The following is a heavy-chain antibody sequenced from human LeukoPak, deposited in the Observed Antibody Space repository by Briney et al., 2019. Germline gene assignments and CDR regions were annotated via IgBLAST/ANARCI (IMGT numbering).Heavy chain of an antibody. CDR3: ARDPDSSSWYHYFDY. V-gene: IGHV1-2*04. CDR1: GYTFTGYY. D-gene: IGHD6-13*01. Sequence: ASVKVSCKASGYTFTGYYMHWVRQAPGQGLEWMGWINLNSGGTNYAQKFQGWVTMTRDTSISTAYMELSRLRSDDTAVYYCARDPDSSSWYHYFDYWGQGTLVTVSS. CDR2: INLNSGGT. J-gene: IGHJ4*02.